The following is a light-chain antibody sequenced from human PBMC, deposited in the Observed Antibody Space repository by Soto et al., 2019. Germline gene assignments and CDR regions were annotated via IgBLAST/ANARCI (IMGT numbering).Light chain of an antibody. CDR3: QTWGTGIVV. V-gene: IGLV4-69*01. Sequence: QSVLTQSPSASASLGASVKLTCTLSSGHSSYAIAWHQQQPEKGPRFLMKVNSDGRPNQGDGSPGRFSGSSSGAERLLTIASLQSEDEADYCCQTWGTGIVVFGGGTKLTVL. CDR2: VNSDGRP. CDR1: SGHSSYA. J-gene: IGLJ2*01.